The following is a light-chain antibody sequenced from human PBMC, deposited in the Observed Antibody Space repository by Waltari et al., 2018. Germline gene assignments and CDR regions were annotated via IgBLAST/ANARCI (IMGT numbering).Light chain of an antibody. Sequence: SYELTQPPSVSMSPGQTARITCSGEELPKNFASWFQQKSGQAPVLVMYEDNKRPSGIPQKFSGSSSGTVATLTISGAQLEDEADYYCYSTDNSGHGVFGGGTKVTVL. CDR2: EDN. CDR1: ELPKNF. V-gene: IGLV3-10*01. CDR3: YSTDNSGHGV. J-gene: IGLJ3*02.